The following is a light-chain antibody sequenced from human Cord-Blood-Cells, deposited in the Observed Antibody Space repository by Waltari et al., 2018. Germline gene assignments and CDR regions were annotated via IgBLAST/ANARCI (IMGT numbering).Light chain of an antibody. Sequence: QAVLTQPSSLSASPAASASLTCPLRSGINVGTYRIYWYQQKPGSPPQYLLRYKSDSDKQQGSGVPSRFSGSKDASANAVILLISVLQSEDEADYYCMIWHSSAWVFGGGTKLTVL. CDR1: SGINVGTYR. CDR2: YKSDSDK. V-gene: IGLV5-45*02. CDR3: MIWHSSAWV. J-gene: IGLJ3*02.